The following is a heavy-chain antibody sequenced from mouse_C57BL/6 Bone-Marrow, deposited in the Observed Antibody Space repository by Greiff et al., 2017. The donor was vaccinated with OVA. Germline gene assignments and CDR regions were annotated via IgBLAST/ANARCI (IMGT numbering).Heavy chain of an antibody. CDR3: TTDTTVVAGAMDY. CDR2: IDPENGDT. Sequence: VQLQQSGAELVRPGASVKLSCTASGFNIKDDYMHWVKQRPEQGLEWIGWIDPENGDTEYASKFQGKATITADTSSNTAYLQLSSLTSEDTAVYYCTTDTTVVAGAMDYWGQGTSVTVSS. CDR1: GFNIKDDY. V-gene: IGHV14-4*01. J-gene: IGHJ4*01. D-gene: IGHD1-1*01.